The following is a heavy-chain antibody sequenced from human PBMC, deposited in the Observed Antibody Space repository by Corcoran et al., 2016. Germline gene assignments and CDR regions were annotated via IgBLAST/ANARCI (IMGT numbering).Heavy chain of an antibody. CDR2: IDWDDDK. CDR3: ARNVGGTSYYDSSGYTFDF. CDR1: GFSLSTSGMC. Sequence: QVTLRESGPALVKPTQTLTLTCTFSGFSLSTSGMCVSWIRQPPGKALEWLALIDWDDDKSYSTSLKTRLTISKDTSKNQVVLTMTNMDPVATATDYCARNVGGTSYYDSSGYTFDFWGQGTLVTVSS. V-gene: IGHV2-70*01. D-gene: IGHD3-22*01. J-gene: IGHJ4*02.